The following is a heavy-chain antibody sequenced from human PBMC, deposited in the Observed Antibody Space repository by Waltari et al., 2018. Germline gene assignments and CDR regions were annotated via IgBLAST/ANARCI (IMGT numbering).Heavy chain of an antibody. D-gene: IGHD3-10*02. Sequence: EVQLVESGGGLVQPGGSLRLSCAPFGFTFSSYSMTWVRQAPGKGLEWVANIKEDGTEKKYVDSVKGRFTISRDNAKNSLYLEMNSLRVEDTAVYYCARGRYVPGPWGQGTLVTVSS. V-gene: IGHV3-7*03. CDR3: ARGRYVPGP. CDR1: GFTFSSYS. J-gene: IGHJ5*02. CDR2: IKEDGTEK.